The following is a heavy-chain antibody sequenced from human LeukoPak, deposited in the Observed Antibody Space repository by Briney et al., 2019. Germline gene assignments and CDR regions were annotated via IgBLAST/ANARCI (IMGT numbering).Heavy chain of an antibody. D-gene: IGHD3-10*01. V-gene: IGHV1-69*13. J-gene: IGHJ4*02. CDR3: ARYLPQGSYYGSGSYPFDY. CDR2: IIPIFGTA. Sequence: SVKVSCKASGGTFSSYAISWVRQAPGQGLEWMGGIIPIFGTANYAQKFQGRVTITADESTSTAYMELRSLRSDDTAVYYCARYLPQGSYYGSGSYPFDYWGQGTLVTVSS. CDR1: GGTFSSYA.